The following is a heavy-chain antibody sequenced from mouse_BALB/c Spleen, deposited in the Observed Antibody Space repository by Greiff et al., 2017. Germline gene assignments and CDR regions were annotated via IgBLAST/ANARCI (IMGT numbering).Heavy chain of an antibody. CDR1: GYSITSDYA. J-gene: IGHJ1*01. Sequence: EVMLVESGPGLVKPSQSLSLTCTVTGYSITSDYAWNWIRQFPGNKLEWMGYISYSGSTSYNPSLKSRISITRDTSKNQFFLQLNSVTTEDTATYYCARTTVARYWYFDVWGAGTTVTVSS. CDR3: ARTTVARYWYFDV. CDR2: ISYSGST. D-gene: IGHD1-1*01. V-gene: IGHV3-2*02.